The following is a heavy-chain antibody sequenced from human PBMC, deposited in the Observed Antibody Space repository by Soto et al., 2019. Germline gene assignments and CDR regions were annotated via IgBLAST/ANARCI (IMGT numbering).Heavy chain of an antibody. J-gene: IGHJ3*02. Sequence: PSETLSLTCTVSGGSISSYYWSWIRQPPGKGLEWIGYIYYSGSTNYNPSLKSRVTISVDTSKNQFSLKLSSVTAADTAVYYCATGSSGYDFWSGYYDAFDIWGQGTMVTVS. D-gene: IGHD3-3*01. CDR3: ATGSSGYDFWSGYYDAFDI. CDR1: GGSISSYY. V-gene: IGHV4-59*01. CDR2: IYYSGST.